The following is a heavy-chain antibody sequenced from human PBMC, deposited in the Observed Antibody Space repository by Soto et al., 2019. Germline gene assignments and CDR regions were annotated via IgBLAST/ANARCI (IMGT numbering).Heavy chain of an antibody. D-gene: IGHD6-19*01. CDR3: AKDMPPSDASGWFDAFDI. CDR2: ISWNRGDI. V-gene: IGHV3-9*01. Sequence: DVQLVESGGGSVQPGRSLRLSCAASGFTFDDYAMHWVRQAPGKGLEWVSSISWNRGDIGYADSVKGRFTISRDNAKNSLYLQMNSLRAEDTALYYCAKDMPPSDASGWFDAFDIWGQGTMVTVSS. CDR1: GFTFDDYA. J-gene: IGHJ3*02.